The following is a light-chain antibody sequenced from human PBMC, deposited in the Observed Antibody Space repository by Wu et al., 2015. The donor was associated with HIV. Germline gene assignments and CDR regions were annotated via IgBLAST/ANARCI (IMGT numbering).Light chain of an antibody. CDR1: QSVGTS. J-gene: IGKJ4*01. CDR2: GAS. CDR3: QQYNDWPLT. V-gene: IGKV3-15*01. Sequence: EIVMTQSPATLSLSPGQRATLSCRVSQSVGTSLAWYQQKPGQAPRLLIYGASTRATGIPARFSGSGSTTEFTLTISNMQSEDFAIYYCQQYNDWPLTFGGGTKVEIK.